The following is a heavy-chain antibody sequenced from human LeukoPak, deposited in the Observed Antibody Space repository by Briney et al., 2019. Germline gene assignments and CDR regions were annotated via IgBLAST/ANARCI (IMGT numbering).Heavy chain of an antibody. CDR3: AKEESVYGSGSPPDY. J-gene: IGHJ4*02. CDR1: GFTFDDYA. V-gene: IGHV3-9*01. Sequence: GGSLRLSCAASGFTFDDYAMHWVRQAPGKGLEWATGISWNSGSIGYADSVKGRFTISRDNAKNSLYLQMNSLRAEDTALYYCAKEESVYGSGSPPDYWGQGTLVTVSS. CDR2: ISWNSGSI. D-gene: IGHD3-10*01.